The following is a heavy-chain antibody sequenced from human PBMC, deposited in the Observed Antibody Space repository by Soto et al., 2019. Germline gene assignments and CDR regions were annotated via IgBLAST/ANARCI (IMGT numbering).Heavy chain of an antibody. CDR3: AKDYDFWSGYYRYYYYGMDV. J-gene: IGHJ6*02. Sequence: EVQVLESGGGLVQPGGSLRLSCAASGFTFSSYAMSWVRQAPGKGLEWVSSISGSGGSTYYADSVKGRFTISRDNSKNTLYLQMNSLRAEDTAVYYCAKDYDFWSGYYRYYYYGMDVWGQGTTVTVSS. CDR1: GFTFSSYA. D-gene: IGHD3-3*01. CDR2: ISGSGGST. V-gene: IGHV3-23*01.